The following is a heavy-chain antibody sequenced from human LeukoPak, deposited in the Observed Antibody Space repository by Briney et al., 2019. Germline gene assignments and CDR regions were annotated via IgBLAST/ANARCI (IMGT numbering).Heavy chain of an antibody. J-gene: IGHJ4*02. D-gene: IGHD5-18*01. V-gene: IGHV3-48*01. Sequence: PGGSLRLSCASSGFTFSSYSMNSVRQAPGKGLEWVSYISSSSSTIYYADSVKGRFTISRDNAKNSLYLQMSSLRAEDTAVYYCAGDLHSYGYWGQGTLVTVSS. CDR1: GFTFSSYS. CDR2: ISSSSSTI. CDR3: AGDLHSYGY.